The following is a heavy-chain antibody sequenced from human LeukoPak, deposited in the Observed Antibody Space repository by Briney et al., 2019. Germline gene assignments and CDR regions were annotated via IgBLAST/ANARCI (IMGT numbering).Heavy chain of an antibody. CDR1: GFTFSSYA. CDR3: AKSEIGEAAAGSDY. J-gene: IGHJ4*02. V-gene: IGHV3-30*02. Sequence: GGSLRLSCAASGFTFSSYAMSWVRQAPGKGLEWVAFIRYDGSNKYYADSVKGRFTISRDNSKNTLYLQMNSLRAEDTAVYYCAKSEIGEAAAGSDYWGQGTLVTVSS. D-gene: IGHD6-13*01. CDR2: IRYDGSNK.